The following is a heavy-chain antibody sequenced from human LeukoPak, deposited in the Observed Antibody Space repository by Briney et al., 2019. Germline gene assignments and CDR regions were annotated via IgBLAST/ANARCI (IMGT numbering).Heavy chain of an antibody. V-gene: IGHV3-30*18. Sequence: GGSLRLSCAASGFSFISYGMHWVRQAPGKGLEWVGVISDDGRNKKYADSVKGRFTIFRDNSKDTLYLQMNSLRDEDTAVYYCAKRPSDYGDYVTYFDYWGQGTLVTVSS. D-gene: IGHD4-17*01. CDR1: GFSFISYG. CDR2: ISDDGRNK. CDR3: AKRPSDYGDYVTYFDY. J-gene: IGHJ4*02.